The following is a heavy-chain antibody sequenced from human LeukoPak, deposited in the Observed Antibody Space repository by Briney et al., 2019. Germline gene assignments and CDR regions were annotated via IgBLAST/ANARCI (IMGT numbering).Heavy chain of an antibody. CDR3: ARDLAPAYIPYCYYGMDV. CDR2: ISDDGSNK. V-gene: IGHV3-30*03. Sequence: PGGSLRLSCAASGFTFSSYGMHWVRQAPGKGLEWLAVISDDGSNKYYVDSVKGRLTISRDNSENTLYLQINSLRAEDTAVCNCARDLAPAYIPYCYYGMDVWGQGTTVTVSS. CDR1: GFTFSSYG. D-gene: IGHD2-2*01. J-gene: IGHJ6*02.